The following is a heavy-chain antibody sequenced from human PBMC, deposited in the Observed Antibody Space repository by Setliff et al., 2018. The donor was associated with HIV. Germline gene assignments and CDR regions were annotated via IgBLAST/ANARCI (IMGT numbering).Heavy chain of an antibody. V-gene: IGHV4-39*02. CDR1: GFTFSSYA. D-gene: IGHD1-1*01. CDR3: TREGRGDPAMATTRIDY. Sequence: GSLRLSCSASGFTFSSYAMHWVRQAPGKGLEWIGNIYYTGFAYYNPSLKSRVTISLDTSKTHFFLNLTSVTDADTAVYFCTREGRGDPAMATTRIDYWGQGKLVTVSS. CDR2: IYYTGFA. J-gene: IGHJ4*02.